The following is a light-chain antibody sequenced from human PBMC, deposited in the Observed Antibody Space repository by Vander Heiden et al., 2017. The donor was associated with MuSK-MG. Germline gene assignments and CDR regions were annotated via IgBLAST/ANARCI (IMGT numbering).Light chain of an antibody. Sequence: DIQLTQSASTLSASVGDRVTITCQAGQDISNYLNWYQQKPGKAPKLLIYDASNLETGVPSRFSGSGSGTDFTFTISSLQPEDIATYYCQQYDNPITFGQGTRLEIK. CDR1: QDISNY. CDR3: QQYDNPIT. CDR2: DAS. V-gene: IGKV1-33*01. J-gene: IGKJ5*01.